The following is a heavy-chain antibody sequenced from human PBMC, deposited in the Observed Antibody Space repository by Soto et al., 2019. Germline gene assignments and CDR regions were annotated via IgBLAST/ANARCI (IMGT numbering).Heavy chain of an antibody. CDR2: IYHSGSP. CDR1: GGSISSGGYS. CDR3: ARGGARITNWFDP. V-gene: IGHV4-30-2*01. D-gene: IGHD3-10*01. J-gene: IGHJ5*02. Sequence: QLQLQESSSGLVKPSQTLSLTCAVSGGSISSGGYSWSWIRQPPGKGLEWIGYIYHSGSPYYNPSLKSRVTISVDRSKNQFSLKLSSVTAADTAVYYCARGGARITNWFDPLGQGTLVTVSS.